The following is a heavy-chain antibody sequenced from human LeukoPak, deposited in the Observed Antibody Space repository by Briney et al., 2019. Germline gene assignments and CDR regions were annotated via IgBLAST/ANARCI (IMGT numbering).Heavy chain of an antibody. D-gene: IGHD2-15*01. J-gene: IGHJ4*02. CDR2: ISSSSSYI. CDR3: ASRTGGGYLDY. Sequence: GGSLRLSCAASGFTFSSYSMNWVRQAPGKGLEWVSSISSSSSYIYYADSVKGRFTISRDNAKNSLYLQMNSLRAEDTAVYYCASRTGGGYLDYWGQGTLVTVSS. V-gene: IGHV3-21*01. CDR1: GFTFSSYS.